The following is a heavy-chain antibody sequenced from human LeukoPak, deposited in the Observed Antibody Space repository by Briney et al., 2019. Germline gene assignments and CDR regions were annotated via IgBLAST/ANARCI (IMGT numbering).Heavy chain of an antibody. CDR2: IIPIFGTA. J-gene: IGHJ2*01. CDR3: ALGFGQWLVRTDY. V-gene: IGHV1-69*05. Sequence: SVKVSCKASGGTFSSYAISWVRQAPGQGLEWMGGIIPIFGTANYAQKFQGRVTITTDESTSTAYMELSSLRSEDAAVYYCALGFGQWLVRTDYWGRGTLVTVSS. CDR1: GGTFSSYA. D-gene: IGHD6-19*01.